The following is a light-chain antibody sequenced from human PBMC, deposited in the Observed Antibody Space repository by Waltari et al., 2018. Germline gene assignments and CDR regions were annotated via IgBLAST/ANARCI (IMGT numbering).Light chain of an antibody. V-gene: IGLV2-8*01. Sequence: QSALTQPPSASGSPGQPVPISCTATGSDVGDYNYVSWYQQHPGKAPKLMIYEATKRPSGVPDRFSGSKSGNTASLTVSGLQAEDEADYYCSSHVVFGGGTKLTVL. CDR1: GSDVGDYNY. CDR3: SSHVV. J-gene: IGLJ3*02. CDR2: EAT.